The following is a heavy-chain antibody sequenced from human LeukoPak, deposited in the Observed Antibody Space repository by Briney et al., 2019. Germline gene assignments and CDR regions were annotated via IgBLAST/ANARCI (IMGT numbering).Heavy chain of an antibody. CDR1: GFTFSNAW. Sequence: GGSLRLSCAASGFTFSNAWMSWVRLAPGKGLEWVSVISADSATTFYADSVKGRFTISRDNAKNTVFLQMSSLRAEDTALYYCARKSASGNYPLDYWGQGTLVTVSS. CDR2: ISADSATT. D-gene: IGHD3-10*01. CDR3: ARKSASGNYPLDY. V-gene: IGHV3-23*01. J-gene: IGHJ4*02.